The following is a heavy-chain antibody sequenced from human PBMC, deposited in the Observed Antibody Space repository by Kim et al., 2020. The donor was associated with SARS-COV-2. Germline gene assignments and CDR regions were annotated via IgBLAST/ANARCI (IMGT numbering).Heavy chain of an antibody. J-gene: IGHJ4*02. CDR3: AKDLRAYGDYAMRVFDY. V-gene: IGHV3-23*01. D-gene: IGHD4-17*01. Sequence: GGSLRLSCAASGFTFSSYAMSWVRQAPGKGLEWVSAISGSGGSTYYADSVKGRFTISRDNSKNTLYLQMNRLRAEDTAVYYCAKDLRAYGDYAMRVFDYWGQGTLVTVSS. CDR1: GFTFSSYA. CDR2: ISGSGGST.